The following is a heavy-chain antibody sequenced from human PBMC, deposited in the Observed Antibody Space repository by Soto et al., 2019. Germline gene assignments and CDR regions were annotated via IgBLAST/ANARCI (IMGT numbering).Heavy chain of an antibody. Sequence: SETLSHTCTVSGGSISSSSFHWGWIRKPPGKGLEWIGSIYYSGSTYYSPSLKSRVTISVDTSKNQFSLKLSSVTAADTAVYYCARRERAAGTDWWFDPWGQGTLVTVSS. V-gene: IGHV4-39*01. D-gene: IGHD6-13*01. CDR3: ARRERAAGTDWWFDP. J-gene: IGHJ5*02. CDR2: IYYSGST. CDR1: GGSISSSSFH.